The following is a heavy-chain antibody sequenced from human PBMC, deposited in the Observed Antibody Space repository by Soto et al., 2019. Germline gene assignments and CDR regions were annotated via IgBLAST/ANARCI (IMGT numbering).Heavy chain of an antibody. J-gene: IGHJ6*02. CDR3: AREGVAPYYYYGMDV. CDR2: ISTYNGDT. V-gene: IGHV1-18*01. Sequence: ASVKVSCKASGYTFTRSRSSWVRQAPGQGLEWMGWISTYNGDTNYAQTFQGRVTMTTDTSTSTVHMGVRSLRSDDTAVYYCAREGVAPYYYYGMDVWGQGTPVTVSS. CDR1: GYTFTRSR. D-gene: IGHD5-12*01.